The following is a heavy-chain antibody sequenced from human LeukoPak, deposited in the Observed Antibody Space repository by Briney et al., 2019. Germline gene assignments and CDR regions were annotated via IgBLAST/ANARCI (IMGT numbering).Heavy chain of an antibody. CDR3: ARGRHYDILTGHDYYFDY. CDR1: GGSISSYY. CDR2: IYYNGST. Sequence: PSETLSLTCTVSGGSISSYYWSWIRQPPGKGLEWIGYIYYNGSTNYNPSLKSRVTISVDTSKNQFSLKLSSVTAADTAVYYCARGRHYDILTGHDYYFDYWGQGTLVTVSS. D-gene: IGHD3-9*01. J-gene: IGHJ4*02. V-gene: IGHV4-59*01.